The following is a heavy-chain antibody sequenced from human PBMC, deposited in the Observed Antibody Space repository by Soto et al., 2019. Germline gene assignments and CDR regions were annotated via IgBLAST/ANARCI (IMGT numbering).Heavy chain of an antibody. CDR2: INHSGST. Sequence: SETLSLTCAVYGGSFSGYYWSWIRQPPGKGLEWIGEINHSGSTNYNPSLKSRVTISVDTSKNQFSLKLSSVTAADTAVYYCARLPQPYYYYYMDVWGKGTTVTVSS. CDR1: GGSFSGYY. CDR3: ARLPQPYYYYYMDV. J-gene: IGHJ6*03. V-gene: IGHV4-34*01. D-gene: IGHD1-1*01.